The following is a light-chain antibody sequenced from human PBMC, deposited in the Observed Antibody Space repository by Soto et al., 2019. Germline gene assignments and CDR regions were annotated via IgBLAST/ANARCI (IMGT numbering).Light chain of an antibody. CDR3: QQNQDFPPT. Sequence: DIQMTQSPSSLSASVGDRVTVTCRASQSIDTYLNWYQQRPGQAPKLLIYVASTLQSGVPSRFSGSGSGTHFTLTISSLQPEDFAPSSCQQNQDFPPTFGHGTRVERK. J-gene: IGKJ1*01. CDR2: VAS. V-gene: IGKV1-39*01. CDR1: QSIDTY.